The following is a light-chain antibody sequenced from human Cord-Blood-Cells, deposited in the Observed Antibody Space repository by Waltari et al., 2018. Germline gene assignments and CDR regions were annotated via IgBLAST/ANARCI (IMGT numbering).Light chain of an antibody. CDR3: QKYNSAPLT. CDR2: AAS. V-gene: IGKV1-27*01. CDR1: QGISNY. J-gene: IGKJ4*01. Sequence: DIQMTQSPSSLSASVGDRVTITCRASQGISNYLAWYQQKPGKVPKLLIYAASTLQSVVPSRFSGSASGTDFTLTISGLQPEDVATYYCQKYNSAPLTFGGGTKVEIK.